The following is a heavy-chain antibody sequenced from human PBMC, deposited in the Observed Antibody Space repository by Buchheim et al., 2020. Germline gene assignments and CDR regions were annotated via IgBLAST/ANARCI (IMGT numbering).Heavy chain of an antibody. CDR2: INHSGST. CDR1: GGSFSGYY. J-gene: IGHJ5*02. V-gene: IGHV4-34*01. CDR3: ARVCTIFGVVIILESWFDP. Sequence: QVQLQQWGAGLLKPSETLSLTCAVYGGSFSGYYWSWIRQPPGKGLEWIGEINHSGSTNYNPSLKSRVTISVDTSKNQFSLKLSSVTAADTAVYYCARVCTIFGVVIILESWFDPWGQGTL. D-gene: IGHD3-3*01.